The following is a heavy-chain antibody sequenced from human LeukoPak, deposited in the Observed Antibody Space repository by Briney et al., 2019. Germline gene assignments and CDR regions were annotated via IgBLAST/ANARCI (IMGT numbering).Heavy chain of an antibody. CDR2: ISGSRGST. V-gene: IGHV3-23*01. J-gene: IGHJ3*02. CDR3: AKVVTMIVVVLDAFDI. Sequence: GGSLRLSCAPSGFTFSSYAMSWVRQARGKGLEWVSAISGSRGSTYYADSVKGRFTISRDNSKNTLYLRMNSLRAEDKAVYYCAKVVTMIVVVLDAFDIWGQGTMVTVSS. CDR1: GFTFSSYA. D-gene: IGHD3-22*01.